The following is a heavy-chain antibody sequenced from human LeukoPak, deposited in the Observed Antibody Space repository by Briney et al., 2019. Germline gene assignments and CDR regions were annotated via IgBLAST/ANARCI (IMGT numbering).Heavy chain of an antibody. Sequence: PGRSLRLSCTASGFTFGDYGMSWVRQAPGKGLEWVGFIRSKAYGGTTEYAASVKGRFTISRDDSKSIAYLQMNSLKTEDTAVYYCTRVGIAAAGLGDYWGQGTLVTVSS. CDR1: GFTFGDYG. D-gene: IGHD6-13*01. J-gene: IGHJ4*02. V-gene: IGHV3-49*04. CDR2: IRSKAYGGTT. CDR3: TRVGIAAAGLGDY.